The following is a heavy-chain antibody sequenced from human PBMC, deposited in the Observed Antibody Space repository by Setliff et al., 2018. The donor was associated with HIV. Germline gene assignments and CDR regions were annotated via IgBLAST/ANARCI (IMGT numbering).Heavy chain of an antibody. CDR2: IYSTGST. J-gene: IGHJ3*01. D-gene: IGHD2-2*01. V-gene: IGHV4-59*11. Sequence: SETLSLTCTVSGPSINIHYWSWIRQSPGKGFEWIGYIYSTGSTNYNPSLQSRVTISMVASRNQFSLTVTSVTAADTAVYYCARHNCGTTACYGVVVWGPGTMVTVSS. CDR1: GPSINIHY. CDR3: ARHNCGTTACYGVVV.